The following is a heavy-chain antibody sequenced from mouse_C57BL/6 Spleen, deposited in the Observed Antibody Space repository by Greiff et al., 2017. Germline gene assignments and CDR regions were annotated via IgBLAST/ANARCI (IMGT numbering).Heavy chain of an antibody. J-gene: IGHJ2*01. V-gene: IGHV1-72*01. CDR1: GYTFTSYW. CDR2: IDPSSGST. CDR3: ASGKTYFDY. Sequence: QVQLQQPGAELVKPGASVKLSCKASGYTFTSYWMHWVKQRPGLGLEWIGRIDPSSGSTKYNEKFKSKATLTVDKPSSTAYMQLSSLTSEDSAVYSCASGKTYFDYWGQGTTLTVSS.